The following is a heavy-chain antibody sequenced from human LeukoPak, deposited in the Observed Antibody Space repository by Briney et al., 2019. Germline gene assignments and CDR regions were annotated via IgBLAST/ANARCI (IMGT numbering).Heavy chain of an antibody. CDR1: GFTFRSYA. CDR3: ARDPYDSSGYPMGC. CDR2: ISYDASNK. J-gene: IGHJ4*02. Sequence: AGGSLRLSCAASGFTFRSYAVHWVRQAPGKGLEWVAGISYDASNKYYADSVKGRFTISRDNSKNTLSLQMNSLRAEDTAVYYCARDPYDSSGYPMGCWGQGTLVTVSS. V-gene: IGHV3-30-3*01. D-gene: IGHD3-22*01.